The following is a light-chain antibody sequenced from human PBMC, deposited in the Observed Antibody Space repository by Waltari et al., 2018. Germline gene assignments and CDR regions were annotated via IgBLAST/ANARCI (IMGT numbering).Light chain of an antibody. J-gene: IGLJ3*02. Sequence: QSVLTQPPSVSGAPGQRVTISCTGSGSNIGAGYDVHWYQQLPRAAPKLLIYGLSTRPLGVPVRFLGSTSGTAASLAITGLQAEDEADYYCQSYDTSLSVVFGGGTKLTVL. CDR1: GSNIGAGYD. CDR3: QSYDTSLSVV. V-gene: IGLV1-40*01. CDR2: GLS.